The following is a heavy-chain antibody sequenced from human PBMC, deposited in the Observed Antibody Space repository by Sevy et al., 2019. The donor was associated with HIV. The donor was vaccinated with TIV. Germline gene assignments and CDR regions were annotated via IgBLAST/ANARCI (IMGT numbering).Heavy chain of an antibody. D-gene: IGHD3-22*01. Sequence: SETLSLTCTVSGDSIRSSVHFWAWIRQPPGKGLQWLGSIHHRGDSYYNPSLRSRGTISVDTSKNQVSLNLNSMTAADPAVYFCARHCLHYFDNTGYGEAFDIWGQGSLVTVSS. CDR3: ARHCLHYFDNTGYGEAFDI. CDR2: IHHRGDS. V-gene: IGHV4-39*01. CDR1: GDSIRSSVHF. J-gene: IGHJ3*02.